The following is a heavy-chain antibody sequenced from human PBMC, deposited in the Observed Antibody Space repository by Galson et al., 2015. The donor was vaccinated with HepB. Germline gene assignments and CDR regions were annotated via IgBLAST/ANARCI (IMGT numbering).Heavy chain of an antibody. CDR2: INGYNGNT. J-gene: IGHJ6*02. CDR3: ARVGAATIYYYYAMDV. D-gene: IGHD6-13*01. V-gene: IGHV1-18*01. CDR1: GYTFTSYG. Sequence: SVKVSCKASGYTFTSYGISWVRQAPGQGLEWMGWINGYNGNTNSAQKLQGRVTMTTDSSTSTAYMELRSLRSDDTAVYYCARVGAATIYYYYAMDVRGQGTTVTVSS.